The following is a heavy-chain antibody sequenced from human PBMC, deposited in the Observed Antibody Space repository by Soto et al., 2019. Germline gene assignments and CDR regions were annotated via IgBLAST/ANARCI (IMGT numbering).Heavy chain of an antibody. D-gene: IGHD6-13*01. CDR2: IFASGDT. Sequence: GGSLRLSCAASGFTVSTSYMSWVRQAPGKGLEWVSVIFASGDTYYADSVKGRFTISRDNSKNTLFLQMNSLRAEDTAVYYCTRDLPGYSSSWPREWGQGTLVTVSS. V-gene: IGHV3-53*01. J-gene: IGHJ4*02. CDR3: TRDLPGYSSSWPRE. CDR1: GFTVSTSY.